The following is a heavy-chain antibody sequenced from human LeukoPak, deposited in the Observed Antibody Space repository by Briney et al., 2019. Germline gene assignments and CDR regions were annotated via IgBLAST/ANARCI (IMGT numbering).Heavy chain of an antibody. J-gene: IGHJ4*02. CDR2: INYSGST. CDR1: GGSFSGYY. CDR3: AGGQQLGRDFDY. Sequence: SETLSLTCAVSGGSFSGYYWSWIRQPPGKGLEWIGEINYSGSTNYNPSLKSRVTISVDTSKNQFSLKLSSVTAADTAVYYCAGGQQLGRDFDYWGQGTLVTVSS. V-gene: IGHV4-34*01. D-gene: IGHD6-13*01.